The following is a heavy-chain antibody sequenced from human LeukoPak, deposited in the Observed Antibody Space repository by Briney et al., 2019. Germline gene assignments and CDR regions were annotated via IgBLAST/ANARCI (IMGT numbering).Heavy chain of an antibody. CDR2: ISAYNGDT. D-gene: IGHD6-19*01. CDR3: ARDPTNTSGWYVYFDY. J-gene: IGHJ4*02. CDR1: GYTFTGYY. V-gene: IGHV1-18*04. Sequence: GASVKVSCKASGYTFTGYYMHWVRQAPGQGLEWMGWISAYNGDTHYAQKFQGRVTMTTDTSTSTAYMELRSLRSDDTAVYYCARDPTNTSGWYVYFDYWGQGTLSPSPQ.